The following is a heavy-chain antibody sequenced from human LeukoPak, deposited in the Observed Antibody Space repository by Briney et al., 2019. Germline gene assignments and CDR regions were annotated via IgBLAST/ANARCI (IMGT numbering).Heavy chain of an antibody. D-gene: IGHD6-13*01. Sequence: SQTLSLTCAISGDSVSSNSAAWNWIRQSPSRGLEWLGRTYYRSKWYNDYAVSVKSRITINPDTSKNQFSLQLNSVTPEDTAVYYCARVWQGLRRRVGIAADSNFDYWGQGTLVTVSS. J-gene: IGHJ4*02. CDR3: ARVWQGLRRRVGIAADSNFDY. V-gene: IGHV6-1*01. CDR1: GDSVSSNSAA. CDR2: TYYRSKWYN.